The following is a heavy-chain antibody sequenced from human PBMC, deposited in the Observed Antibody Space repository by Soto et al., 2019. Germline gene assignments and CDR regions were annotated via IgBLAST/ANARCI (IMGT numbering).Heavy chain of an antibody. Sequence: SETLSLTCAVYGGSFSGYYWSWIRQPPGKGLEWIGEINHSGSTNYNPSLKSRVTISVDTSKNQFSLKLSSVTAADTAVYYCARGRGVAVAGNKLNFDYWGQGTLVTVSS. D-gene: IGHD6-19*01. CDR3: ARGRGVAVAGNKLNFDY. CDR1: GGSFSGYY. V-gene: IGHV4-34*01. CDR2: INHSGST. J-gene: IGHJ4*02.